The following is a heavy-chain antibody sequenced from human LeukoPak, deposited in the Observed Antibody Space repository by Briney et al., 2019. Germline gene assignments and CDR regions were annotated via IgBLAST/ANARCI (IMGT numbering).Heavy chain of an antibody. CDR1: GFTFSTYW. CDR3: ARDSVGVPTDFDY. V-gene: IGHV3-7*01. J-gene: IGHJ4*02. CDR2: MRRDGNEI. D-gene: IGHD1-26*01. Sequence: GGSLRRSCSTSGFTFSTYWMSWVRQAPGKGLKWVANMRRDGNEIYYLDCVRGRFTISRDDSKNTLYLQMESLRAEDTAVYYCARDSVGVPTDFDYWGQGTLVNVSS.